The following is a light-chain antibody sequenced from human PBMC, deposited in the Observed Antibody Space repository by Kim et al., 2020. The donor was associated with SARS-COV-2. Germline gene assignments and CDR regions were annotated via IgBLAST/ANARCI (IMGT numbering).Light chain of an antibody. CDR2: EDN. Sequence: ESPRKTETVSGTRSSGRNASNVVQWYQQRPGSAPTSVIYEDNQRPSWVPDRFSGSIDDSSNSASLTISGLKTEDEADYYCQSGRLFGGGTQLTVL. V-gene: IGLV6-57*03. CDR1: SGRNASNV. J-gene: IGLJ2*01. CDR3: QSGRL.